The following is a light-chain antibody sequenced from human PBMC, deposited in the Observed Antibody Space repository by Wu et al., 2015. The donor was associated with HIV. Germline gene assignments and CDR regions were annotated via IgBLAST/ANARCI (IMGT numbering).Light chain of an antibody. CDR3: QQRSNWPYT. V-gene: IGKV3-11*01. J-gene: IGKJ2*01. CDR2: GAS. Sequence: DIVLTQSPATLSLSPGDRATLSCRASQRVSTFVAWYQHRPGQAPRLVVYGASNRATGIPARFSGSGPETDFTLTISSLEPEDFAVYYCQQRSNWPYTFGQGTKVEIK. CDR1: QRVSTF.